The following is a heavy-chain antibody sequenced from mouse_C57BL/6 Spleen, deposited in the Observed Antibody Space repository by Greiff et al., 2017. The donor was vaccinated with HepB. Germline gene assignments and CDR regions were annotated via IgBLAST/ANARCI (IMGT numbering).Heavy chain of an antibody. CDR3: AYGKTFAY. CDR1: GYTFTSYD. J-gene: IGHJ3*01. V-gene: IGHV1-85*01. CDR2: IYPRDGST. Sequence: VQLQQSGPELVKPGASVKLSCKASGYTFTSYDINWVKQRPGQGLEWIGWIYPRDGSTKYNEKFKGKATLTGDTSSSTAYMELHSLTSEDSAVYFCAYGKTFAYWGQGTLVTVSA. D-gene: IGHD2-1*01.